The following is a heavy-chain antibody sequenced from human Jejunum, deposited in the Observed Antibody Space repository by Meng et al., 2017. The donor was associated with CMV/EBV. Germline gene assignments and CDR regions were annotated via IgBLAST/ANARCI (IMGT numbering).Heavy chain of an antibody. CDR3: AKWVSY. D-gene: IGHD2-8*01. V-gene: IGHV3-48*03. Sequence: LRISCAASRFNFSSYEMNWVRQAPGKGLEWVSYISSSGSTIYYADSVRGRFTVSRDNARNSLYLQMNSLRAEDTAVYYCAKWVSYWGQGTLVTVSS. J-gene: IGHJ4*02. CDR1: RFNFSSYE. CDR2: ISSSGSTI.